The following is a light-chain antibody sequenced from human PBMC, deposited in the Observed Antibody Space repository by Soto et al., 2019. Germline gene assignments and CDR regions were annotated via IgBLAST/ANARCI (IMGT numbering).Light chain of an antibody. Sequence: QSALTQPASVSGSPGQSITISCTGTSSDVGSYNLVSWYQQHPGKAPKLMIYEGRKRPSGVSNRFSGSKSGNTASLTISGLQAEDEADYYCCSYAGSFVVFGGGTKLTVL. V-gene: IGLV2-23*01. CDR2: EGR. CDR3: CSYAGSFVV. CDR1: SSDVGSYNL. J-gene: IGLJ2*01.